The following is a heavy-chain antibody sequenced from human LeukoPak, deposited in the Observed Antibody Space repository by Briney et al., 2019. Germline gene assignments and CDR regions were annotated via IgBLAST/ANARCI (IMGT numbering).Heavy chain of an antibody. CDR3: ARADSFPGVAIPAY. V-gene: IGHV1-46*01. D-gene: IGHD3-3*01. Sequence: ASVKVSCKASGYTSFSYYIHWVRQAPGQGLEWMGIINAVTGSTAYAQQFQGRVAMTSDKSTITVYMELSSLRFEDTAVYYCARADSFPGVAIPAYWGQGTLVSVSS. J-gene: IGHJ4*02. CDR2: INAVTGST. CDR1: GYTSFSYY.